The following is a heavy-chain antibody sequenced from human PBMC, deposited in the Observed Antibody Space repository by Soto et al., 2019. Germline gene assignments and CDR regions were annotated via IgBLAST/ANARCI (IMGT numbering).Heavy chain of an antibody. V-gene: IGHV5-10-1*01. CDR2: IDPSDSYT. CDR1: GYSFTSYW. Sequence: GESLKISCKGSGYSFTSYWISWVRQMAGKCLEWMGRIDPSDSYTNYSPSFQGHVTISADKSISTAYLQWSSLEASDTAMYYCARRSRYRYYYYGMDVWGQGTTVTVSS. D-gene: IGHD6-13*01. J-gene: IGHJ6*02. CDR3: ARRSRYRYYYYGMDV.